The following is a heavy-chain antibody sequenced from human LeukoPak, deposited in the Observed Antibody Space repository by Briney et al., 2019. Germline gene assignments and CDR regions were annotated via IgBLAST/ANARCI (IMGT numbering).Heavy chain of an antibody. V-gene: IGHV3-15*01. D-gene: IGHD6-19*01. Sequence: GGSLRLSCAASGFTFTNAWISWVRQAPGKGREWVGRVKRKTDGGTTDYAAPGTGRLTIERDDSKNTLYLQRNSLKTDGTAVYYCTRYSSSGWVWGQGTLVTASS. CDR3: TRYSSSGWV. CDR1: GFTFTNAW. J-gene: IGHJ4*02. CDR2: VKRKTDGGTT.